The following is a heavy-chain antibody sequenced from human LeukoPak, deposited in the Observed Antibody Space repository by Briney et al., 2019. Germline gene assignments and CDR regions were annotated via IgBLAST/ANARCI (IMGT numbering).Heavy chain of an antibody. J-gene: IGHJ5*02. CDR3: ARVSFVVVRPGWFDP. CDR1: GGSISSSNW. CDR2: IYHSGST. Sequence: PSGTLSLTCAVSGGSISSSNWWSWVRQPPGKGLEWIGEIYHSGSTNYNPSLKSRVTISVDKSKNQFSLKLSSVTAADTAVYYCARVSFVVVRPGWFDPWDQGTLVTVSA. D-gene: IGHD2-15*01. V-gene: IGHV4-4*02.